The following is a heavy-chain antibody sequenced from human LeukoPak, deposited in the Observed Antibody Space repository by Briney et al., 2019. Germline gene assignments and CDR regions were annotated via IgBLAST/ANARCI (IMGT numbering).Heavy chain of an antibody. CDR1: GFTFSIYW. CDR3: ATDGGSGSVFLIDY. V-gene: IGHV3-7*05. CDR2: IKQDGGEK. D-gene: IGHD2-15*01. Sequence: GGSLRLSCAASGFTFSIYWMSWVRQAPGKGLEWVANIKQDGGEKYYVDSVKGRFTISRDNAKNSLYLQMNSLRVEGTAVYYCATDGGSGSVFLIDYWGQGTLVTVSP. J-gene: IGHJ4*02.